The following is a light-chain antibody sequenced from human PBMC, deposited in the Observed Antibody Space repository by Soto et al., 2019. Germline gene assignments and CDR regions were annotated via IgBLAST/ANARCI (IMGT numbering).Light chain of an antibody. CDR3: SSYSISTAYL. CDR1: SSDVGGYDY. V-gene: IGLV2-14*01. Sequence: QSVLTQPASVSGSPGQSITISCTGTSSDVGGYDYVSWYQLHPGKAPKLMVFEVNKRPSGVSYRFSGSKSGNTASLTISGLQAEDEADYFCSSYSISTAYLFGTGTKVTVL. CDR2: EVN. J-gene: IGLJ1*01.